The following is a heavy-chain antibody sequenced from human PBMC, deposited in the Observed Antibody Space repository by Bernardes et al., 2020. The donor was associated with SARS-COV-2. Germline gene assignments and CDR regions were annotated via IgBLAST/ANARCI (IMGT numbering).Heavy chain of an antibody. D-gene: IGHD3-22*01. J-gene: IGHJ6*02. V-gene: IGHV3-23*01. Sequence: GGSLRLSCAASGFTFSSYSMRWVRQAPGKGLEWVSGMSGSGGSTAYADSVKGRFTISRDNSKNTLYLQMNSLRAEDTAVYYCAKDYYDSGAYTYYYGMDFCSQGRKVT. CDR2: MSGSGGST. CDR3: AKDYYDSGAYTYYYGMDF. CDR1: GFTFSSYS.